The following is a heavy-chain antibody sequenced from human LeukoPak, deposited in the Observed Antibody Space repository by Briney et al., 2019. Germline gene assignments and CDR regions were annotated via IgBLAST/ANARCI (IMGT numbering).Heavy chain of an antibody. V-gene: IGHV4-59*12. Sequence: SETLSLTCTVSGDSISSYYWSWIRQPPGKGLEWIGEIYHSGSTNYNPSLKSRVTISVDKSKNQFSLKLSSVTAADTAVYYCARGRRDGYNFGIVFDYWGQGTLVTVSS. CDR1: GDSISSYY. D-gene: IGHD5-24*01. CDR2: IYHSGST. CDR3: ARGRRDGYNFGIVFDY. J-gene: IGHJ4*02.